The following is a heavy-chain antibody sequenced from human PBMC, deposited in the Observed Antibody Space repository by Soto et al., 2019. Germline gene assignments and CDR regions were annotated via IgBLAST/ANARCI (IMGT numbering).Heavy chain of an antibody. CDR3: ARANLPRAYYYDSSGYLDY. CDR1: GFTFSSYA. Sequence: PGGSLRLSCAASGFTFSSYAMHWVRQAPGKGLEWVAVISYDGSNKYYADSVKGRFTISRDNSKNTLYLQMNSLRAEDTAVYYCARANLPRAYYYDSSGYLDYWGQGTLVTVFS. V-gene: IGHV3-30-3*01. D-gene: IGHD3-22*01. CDR2: ISYDGSNK. J-gene: IGHJ4*02.